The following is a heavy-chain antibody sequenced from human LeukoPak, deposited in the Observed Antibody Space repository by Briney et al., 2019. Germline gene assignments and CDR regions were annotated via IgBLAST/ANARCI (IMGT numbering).Heavy chain of an antibody. CDR3: ARAAGYSTNWFDP. CDR2: IYYSGST. D-gene: IGHD6-13*01. CDR1: GGSISSSSYY. J-gene: IGHJ5*02. V-gene: IGHV4-39*07. Sequence: PSETLSLTCTVSGGSISSSSYYWGWIRQPPGKGLEWIGSIYYSGSTYYNPSLKSRVTISADTSKNQFSLKLSSVTAADTAVYYCARAAGYSTNWFDPWGQGTLVTVSS.